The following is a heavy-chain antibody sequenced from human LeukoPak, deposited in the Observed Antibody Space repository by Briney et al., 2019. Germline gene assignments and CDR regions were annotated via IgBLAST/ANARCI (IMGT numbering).Heavy chain of an antibody. CDR1: GGSISSDS. CDR3: ARRGSSWSYFDF. CDR2: IHHSGST. D-gene: IGHD6-13*01. V-gene: IGHV4-59*08. Sequence: SETLSLTCTVSGGSISSDSWSWIRQPPGRGLEWIAYIHHSGSTNYNPSLKSRVTISVDKSKSQFSLKLSSVTAADTAVYYCARRGSSWSYFDFWGQGTLVTVSS. J-gene: IGHJ4*02.